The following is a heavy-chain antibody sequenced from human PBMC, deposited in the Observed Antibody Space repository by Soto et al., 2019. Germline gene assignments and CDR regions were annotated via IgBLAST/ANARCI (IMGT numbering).Heavy chain of an antibody. D-gene: IGHD6-6*01. V-gene: IGHV4-34*01. Sequence: PSETLSLTCAVYGGSFSGYYWSWIRQPPGKGLEWIGEINHSGSTNYNPSLKSRVTISVDTSKNQFSLKLRSVTAADTAVYYCARVPSRSRIAARLNWFDPWGQGTLVTVSS. J-gene: IGHJ5*02. CDR2: INHSGST. CDR1: GGSFSGYY. CDR3: ARVPSRSRIAARLNWFDP.